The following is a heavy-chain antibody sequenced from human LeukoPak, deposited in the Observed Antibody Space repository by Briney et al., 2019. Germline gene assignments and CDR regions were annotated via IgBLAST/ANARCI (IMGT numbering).Heavy chain of an antibody. D-gene: IGHD5-24*01. CDR1: GGSFSGYY. CDR2: INHSGGT. CDR3: ARGKRAEMATIGGFDY. Sequence: SETLSLTCAVYGGSFSGYYWSWIRQPPGKGLEWIGEINHSGGTNYNPSLKSRVTISVDTSKNQFSLKLSSVTAADTAVYYCARGKRAEMATIGGFDYWGQGTLVTVSS. V-gene: IGHV4-34*01. J-gene: IGHJ4*02.